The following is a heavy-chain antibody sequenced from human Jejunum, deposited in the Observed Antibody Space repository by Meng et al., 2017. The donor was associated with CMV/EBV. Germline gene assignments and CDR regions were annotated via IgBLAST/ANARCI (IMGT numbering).Heavy chain of an antibody. CDR1: GYPFTNYG. J-gene: IGHJ4*02. CDR3: ARVEVGITSGDY. CDR2: INAYNGDT. D-gene: IGHD1-26*01. V-gene: IGHV1-18*01. Sequence: QAKRVRAGGEVKKPGASVKVSLKASGYPFTNYGITWVRQAPGQGLEWMGWINAYNGDTNYAQTLQGRVTMTTDTSTSTAYMELRSLRSDDTAVYYCARVEVGITSGDYWGQGTLVTVSS.